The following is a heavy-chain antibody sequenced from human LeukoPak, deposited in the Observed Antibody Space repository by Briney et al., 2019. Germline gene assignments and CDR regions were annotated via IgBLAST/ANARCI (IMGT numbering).Heavy chain of an antibody. CDR1: GFAFSTYW. CDR2: IKSDGSRT. Sequence: GGSLRLSCAASGFAFSTYWMHWVRQAPGKGLVWVSHIKSDGSRTTYADSVRGRFTISRDNAKNTLYLQMNSLRAEDTAVYYCARDRGYTRDYWGQGTLVSVSS. CDR3: ARDRGYTRDY. V-gene: IGHV3-74*01. D-gene: IGHD5-12*01. J-gene: IGHJ4*02.